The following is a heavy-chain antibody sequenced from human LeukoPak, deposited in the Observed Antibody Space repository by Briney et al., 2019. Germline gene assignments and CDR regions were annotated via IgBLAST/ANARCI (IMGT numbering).Heavy chain of an antibody. V-gene: IGHV1-46*01. CDR1: GYTFTSYY. CDR2: INPSGGST. J-gene: IGHJ4*02. D-gene: IGHD3-3*01. CDR3: AREGYDFWSGHEFDY. Sequence: ASVKVSCKAPGYTFTSYYMHWVRQAPGQGLEWMGIINPSGGSTSYAQKFQGRVTMTRDMSTSTVYMELSSLRSEDTAVYYCAREGYDFWSGHEFDYWGQGTLVTVSS.